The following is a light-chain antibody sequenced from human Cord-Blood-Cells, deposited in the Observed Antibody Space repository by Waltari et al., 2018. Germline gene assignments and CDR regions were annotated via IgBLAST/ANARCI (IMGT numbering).Light chain of an antibody. CDR3: SSYTSSSTLV. V-gene: IGLV2-14*03. CDR1: SSDVRGYNY. CDR2: DGT. J-gene: IGLJ3*02. Sequence: QSALTQPASVSVSPGQSTTIPCTGTSSDVRGYNYVSWYQQHPGKAPKLMIYDGTNRPSGVSNRFSGSKSGNTASLTISGLQAEDEADYYCSSYTSSSTLVFGGGTKLTFL.